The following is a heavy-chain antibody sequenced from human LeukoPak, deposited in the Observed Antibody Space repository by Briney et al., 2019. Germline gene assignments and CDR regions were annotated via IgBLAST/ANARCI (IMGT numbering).Heavy chain of an antibody. CDR3: ARRGYDFWSGYEGNWFYP. CDR1: GFTFSSYS. J-gene: IGHJ5*02. Sequence: GGSLRLSCAASGFTFSSYSMNWVRQAPGKGLEGVSSISSSSSYIYYADSVKGRFTISRDNAKNSLYLQMNSLRAEDTAVYYCARRGYDFWSGYEGNWFYPWGQGTLVTVSS. V-gene: IGHV3-21*01. CDR2: ISSSSSYI. D-gene: IGHD3-3*01.